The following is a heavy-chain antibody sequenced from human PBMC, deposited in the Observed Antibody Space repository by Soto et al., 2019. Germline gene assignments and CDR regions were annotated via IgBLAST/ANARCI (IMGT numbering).Heavy chain of an antibody. Sequence: SETLSLTCTVSGGSISSGGYYWSWIRQHPGKGLEWIGYIYYSGSTYYNPSLKSRVTISVDTSKNQFSLKLSSVTAADTAVYYCARDSGSSGWEYFDYWGQGTLVTVSS. V-gene: IGHV4-31*03. J-gene: IGHJ4*02. CDR1: GGSISSGGYY. D-gene: IGHD6-19*01. CDR2: IYYSGST. CDR3: ARDSGSSGWEYFDY.